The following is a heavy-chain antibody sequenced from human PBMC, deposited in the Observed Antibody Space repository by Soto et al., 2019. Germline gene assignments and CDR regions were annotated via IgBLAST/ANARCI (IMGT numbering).Heavy chain of an antibody. CDR1: GFTFSSYA. CDR2: ISYDGSNK. V-gene: IGHV3-30-3*01. CDR3: ASEVATYYYDSSGYGLWEGYFQH. Sequence: GGSLRLSCAASGFTFSSYAMHWVRQAPGKGLEWVAVISYDGSNKYYADSVKGRFTISRDNSKNTLYLQMNSLRAEDTAVYYCASEVATYYYDSSGYGLWEGYFQHWGQGTLVTVSS. D-gene: IGHD3-22*01. J-gene: IGHJ1*01.